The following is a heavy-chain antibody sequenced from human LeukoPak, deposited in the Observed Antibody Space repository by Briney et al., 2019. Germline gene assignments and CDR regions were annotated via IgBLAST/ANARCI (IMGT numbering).Heavy chain of an antibody. D-gene: IGHD3-3*01. J-gene: IGHJ3*02. CDR3: AKDRSYDFWSGHDAFDI. CDR2: INHSGST. V-gene: IGHV4-34*01. Sequence: NASETLSLTCAVYGGSFSGYYWSWIRQPPGKGLEWIGEINHSGSTNYNPSLKSRVTISVDTSKNQFSLKLSSVTAADTAVYYCAKDRSYDFWSGHDAFDIWGQGTMVTVSS. CDR1: GGSFSGYY.